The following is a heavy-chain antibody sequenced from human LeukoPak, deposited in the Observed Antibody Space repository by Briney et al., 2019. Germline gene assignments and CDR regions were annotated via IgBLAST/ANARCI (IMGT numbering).Heavy chain of an antibody. CDR3: AKDHYYGSGSYYNWFDP. J-gene: IGHJ5*02. Sequence: GGSLRLSCAVSGFSFSSYWMHWVRQAPGKGLVWVSRVSSDGSSASYADSVKGRFTISRDNSKNTLYLQMNSLRAEDTAVYYCAKDHYYGSGSYYNWFDPWGQGTLVTVSS. V-gene: IGHV3-74*01. CDR2: VSSDGSSA. CDR1: GFSFSSYW. D-gene: IGHD3-10*01.